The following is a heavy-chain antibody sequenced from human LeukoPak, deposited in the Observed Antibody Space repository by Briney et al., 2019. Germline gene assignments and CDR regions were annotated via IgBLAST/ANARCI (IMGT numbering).Heavy chain of an antibody. Sequence: GGSLRLSCAASGRTFSSYWISWVRQAPGKGLEWVANIKPDGSEKYYVDSVKGRFTISRDNAKNSLYLQMNSLRAEDTAVYYCARGGSYYYDSSGYYWLDYWGQGTLVTVSS. D-gene: IGHD3-22*01. CDR3: ARGGSYYYDSSGYYWLDY. V-gene: IGHV3-7*01. CDR2: IKPDGSEK. CDR1: GRTFSSYW. J-gene: IGHJ4*02.